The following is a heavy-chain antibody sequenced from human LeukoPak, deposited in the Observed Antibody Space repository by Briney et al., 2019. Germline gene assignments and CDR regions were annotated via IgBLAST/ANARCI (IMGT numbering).Heavy chain of an antibody. CDR1: GGSFSGYY. CDR3: ARGLSGRIFGVVIIYNWFDP. J-gene: IGHJ5*02. V-gene: IGHV4-34*01. CDR2: INHSGST. D-gene: IGHD3-3*02. Sequence: SETLSLTFAVYGGSFSGYYWSWIRQPPGKGLEWIGEINHSGSTNYNPSLKSRVTISVDTSNNQFSLKLSSVTAADTAVYYCARGLSGRIFGVVIIYNWFDPWGQGTLVTVSS.